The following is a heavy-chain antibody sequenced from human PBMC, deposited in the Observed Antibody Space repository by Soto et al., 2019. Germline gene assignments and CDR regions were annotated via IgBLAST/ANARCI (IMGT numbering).Heavy chain of an antibody. J-gene: IGHJ4*02. Sequence: KESGPALVKPTQTLTLTCTFSGFSLTTSGVGVGWIRQPPGKAPEWLALIYWDDDKRYKSSLETTVTITKDTFKNQVVLTMTNMVPVDTATYYCAHRLRNTVLGFLTTTSIYFDYWGQAIPVSVSS. CDR3: AHRLRNTVLGFLTTTSIYFDY. CDR2: IYWDDDK. D-gene: IGHD1-1*01. CDR1: GFSLTTSGVG. V-gene: IGHV2-5*02.